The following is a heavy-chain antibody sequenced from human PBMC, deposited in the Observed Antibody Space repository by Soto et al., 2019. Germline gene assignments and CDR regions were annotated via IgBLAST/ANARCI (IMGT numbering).Heavy chain of an antibody. V-gene: IGHV3-30-3*01. D-gene: IGHD6-19*01. CDR3: ARDTKHLIAVAGAIFDY. J-gene: IGHJ4*02. CDR1: GFTFSSYA. Sequence: QVQLVESGGGVVQPRRSLRLSCAASGFTFSSYAMHWVRQAPGKGLEWVAVISYDGSNKYYADSVKGRFTISRDNSKNTLYLQMNSLRAEDTAVYYCARDTKHLIAVAGAIFDYWGQGTLVTVSS. CDR2: ISYDGSNK.